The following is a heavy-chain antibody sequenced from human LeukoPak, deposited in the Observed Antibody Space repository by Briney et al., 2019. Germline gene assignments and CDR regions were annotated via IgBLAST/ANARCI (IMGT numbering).Heavy chain of an antibody. V-gene: IGHV4-34*01. CDR2: INHSGST. CDR1: GGSFNGYY. CDR3: ARLRDYYYNYMDV. J-gene: IGHJ6*03. Sequence: SETLSLTCAVYGGSFNGYYWSWIRQPPGKGLEWIGEINHSGSTNYNPSLKSRVTISVDTSKIQISLKLNSVTAADTAVYYCARLRDYYYNYMDVWGKGTTVTISS.